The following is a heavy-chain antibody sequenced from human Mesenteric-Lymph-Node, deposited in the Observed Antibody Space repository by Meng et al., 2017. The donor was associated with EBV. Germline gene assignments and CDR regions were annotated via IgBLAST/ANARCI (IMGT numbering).Heavy chain of an antibody. CDR3: ARVAGSNYGSGSYYFDY. J-gene: IGHJ4*02. CDR2: IYHSGST. CDR1: GGSISSGGYS. V-gene: IGHV4-30-2*01. D-gene: IGHD3-10*01. Sequence: QLQLLSPGPGLVKPSQTLSLTCAVSGGSISSGGYSWSWIRQPPGKGLEWIGYIYHSGSTYYNPSLKSRVTISVDRSKNQFSLKLSSVTAADTAVYYCARVAGSNYGSGSYYFDYWGQGTLVTVSS.